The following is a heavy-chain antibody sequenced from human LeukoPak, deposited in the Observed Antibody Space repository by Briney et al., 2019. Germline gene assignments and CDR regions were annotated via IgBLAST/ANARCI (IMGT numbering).Heavy chain of an antibody. CDR1: GYSFTSYW. CDR3: ATRYYYDSSGDFDY. D-gene: IGHD3-22*01. CDR2: IYPGDSDT. Sequence: GESLKISCKGSGYSFTSYWIGWVRQMPGKGPGWMGIIYPGDSDTRYSPSFQGQVTISADKSISTAYLQWSSLKASDTAMYYCATRYYYDSSGDFDYWGQGTLVTVSS. V-gene: IGHV5-51*01. J-gene: IGHJ4*02.